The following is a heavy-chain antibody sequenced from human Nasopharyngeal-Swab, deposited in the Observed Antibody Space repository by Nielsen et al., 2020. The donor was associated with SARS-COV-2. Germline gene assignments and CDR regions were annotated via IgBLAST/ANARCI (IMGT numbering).Heavy chain of an antibody. D-gene: IGHD3-3*01. CDR1: GFTFSSYA. V-gene: IGHV3-23*01. CDR2: INGNSRSI. J-gene: IGHJ4*02. CDR3: AKELYDLSGALDQ. Sequence: GESLKISCAASGFTFSSYAMHWVRQAPGKGLVWVSGINGNSRSITYADSVKGRFTISRDNSKNTVSLQMNSLRAEDSGLYFCAKELYDLSGALDQWGQGTLVTVSS.